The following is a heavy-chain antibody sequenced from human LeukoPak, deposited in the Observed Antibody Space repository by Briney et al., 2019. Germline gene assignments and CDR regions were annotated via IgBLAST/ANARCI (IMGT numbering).Heavy chain of an antibody. J-gene: IGHJ4*02. CDR1: GFTVWGPS. D-gene: IGHD7-27*01. V-gene: IGHV3-73*01. CDR2: VRSKTDNYAT. CDR3: ATFNWGDSPN. Sequence: GGSLRLSCSSSGFTVWGPSWASVRQASGKGLEWVGRVRSKTDNYATAYSASVQGRFTVSRDDSKNTAYLQMNSLKPEDTAIYHGATFNWGDSPNRGQGSRVTVSS.